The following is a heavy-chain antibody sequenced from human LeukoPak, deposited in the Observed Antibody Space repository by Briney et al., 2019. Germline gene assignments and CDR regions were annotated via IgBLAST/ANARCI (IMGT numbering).Heavy chain of an antibody. V-gene: IGHV3-21*01. CDR1: GFTFSSYS. D-gene: IGHD3-16*01. Sequence: GGSLRLSCAASGFTFSSYSMNWVRQAPGKGLEWVSSISSSSSYIYYADSVKGRFTISGDNAKNSLYLQMNSLRAEDTAVYYCARGGPHDPHDYWGQGTLVTVSS. J-gene: IGHJ4*02. CDR2: ISSSSSYI. CDR3: ARGGPHDPHDY.